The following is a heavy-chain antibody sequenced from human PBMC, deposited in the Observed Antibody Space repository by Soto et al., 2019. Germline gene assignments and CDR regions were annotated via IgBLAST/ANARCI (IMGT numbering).Heavy chain of an antibody. J-gene: IGHJ6*02. CDR3: ARDADFWSGYYYYYGMDV. V-gene: IGHV1-69*12. CDR2: IIPIFGTA. Sequence: QVQLVQSGAEVKKPGSSVKVSCKASGGTFSSYAISWVRQAPGQGLEWMGGIIPIFGTANYAQKFQGRVTITADDSTRTAYMELSSLRSEATAVYYCARDADFWSGYYYYYGMDVWGQGTTVTVSS. CDR1: GGTFSSYA. D-gene: IGHD3-3*01.